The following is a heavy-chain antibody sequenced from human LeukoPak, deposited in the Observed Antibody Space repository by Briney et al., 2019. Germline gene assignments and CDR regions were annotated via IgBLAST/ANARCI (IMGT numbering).Heavy chain of an antibody. Sequence: SETLSLTCTVSGGSISSYYWSWIRQPAGKGLEWIGRIYTSGGTNYNPSLKSRVTMSVDTSKNQFSLKLSSVTAADTAVYYCARDSQYYDILTGYPKLHDAFDIWGQGTMVTVSS. V-gene: IGHV4-4*07. CDR3: ARDSQYYDILTGYPKLHDAFDI. CDR2: IYTSGGT. J-gene: IGHJ3*02. CDR1: GGSISSYY. D-gene: IGHD3-9*01.